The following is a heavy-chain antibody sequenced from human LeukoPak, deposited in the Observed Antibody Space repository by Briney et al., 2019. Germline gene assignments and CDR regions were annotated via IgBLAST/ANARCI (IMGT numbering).Heavy chain of an antibody. CDR1: GGSISSSSYY. CDR2: IYYSGST. Sequence: SETLSLTCTVSGGSISSSSYYWGWIRQPPRKGLEWIGSIYYSGSTYYNPSLKSRVTISVDTSKNQFSLKLSSVTAADTAVYYCARVKSYYYYMDVWGKGTTVTVSS. V-gene: IGHV4-39*07. J-gene: IGHJ6*03. CDR3: ARVKSYYYYMDV.